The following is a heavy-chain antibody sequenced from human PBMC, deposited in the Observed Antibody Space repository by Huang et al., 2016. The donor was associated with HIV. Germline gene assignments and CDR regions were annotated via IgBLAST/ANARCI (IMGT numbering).Heavy chain of an antibody. CDR2: VYQSGST. D-gene: IGHD6-13*01. V-gene: IGHV4-39*01. J-gene: IGHJ4*02. CDR1: GDFISSTNYY. CDR3: ASQHIGAAATWF. Sequence: QLQLQESGPGQVKPSETLSLTCTVSGDFISSTNYYWGWLRQSPGKGLGWVGSVYQSGSTNYNPSLKSRVTLSVDTSRNQFSLRLNSVTAADTAVYYCASQHIGAAATWFWGRGTQVAVSS.